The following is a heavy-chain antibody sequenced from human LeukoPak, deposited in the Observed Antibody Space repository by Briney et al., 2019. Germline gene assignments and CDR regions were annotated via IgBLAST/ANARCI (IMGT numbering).Heavy chain of an antibody. V-gene: IGHV1-2*02. CDR3: ARGYSYGYRPYFDY. Sequence: ASVKVSCKASGYTFTGYYMHWVRQAPGQGLEWMGWINPNSGGTNYAQKFQGRVTMTRDTSISTAYMEPSRLRSDDTAVYYCARGYSYGYRPYFDYWGQGTLVTVSS. J-gene: IGHJ4*02. CDR2: INPNSGGT. D-gene: IGHD5-18*01. CDR1: GYTFTGYY.